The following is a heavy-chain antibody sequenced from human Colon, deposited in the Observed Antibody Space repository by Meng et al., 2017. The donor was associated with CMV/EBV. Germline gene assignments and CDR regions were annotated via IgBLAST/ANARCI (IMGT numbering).Heavy chain of an antibody. D-gene: IGHD2-15*01. CDR2: ITWDASGT. J-gene: IGHJ6*02. CDR1: GFSFEDHA. Sequence: GGSLRLSCEASGFSFEDHAMHWVRQAPGKGLEWVSLITWDASGTYYADSVRSRFTISRDNRKNLLYLQMNSLRPEDTALYYCAKDVAEAPIYFRRGMDVWGQGTTVTVSS. V-gene: IGHV3-43D*03. CDR3: AKDVAEAPIYFRRGMDV.